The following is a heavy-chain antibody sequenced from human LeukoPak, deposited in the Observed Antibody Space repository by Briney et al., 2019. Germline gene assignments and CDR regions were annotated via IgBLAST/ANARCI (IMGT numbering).Heavy chain of an antibody. Sequence: SETLSLTCTVSGGSISSYYWSWIRQPPGKGLEWIGYIYYSGSTNYNPSLKSRVTISVDTSKNQFSLKLSSVTAADTAVYCCARGKWELPHMAHYYYYGMDVWGQGTTVTVSS. CDR1: GGSISSYY. J-gene: IGHJ6*02. V-gene: IGHV4-59*01. CDR2: IYYSGST. D-gene: IGHD1-26*01. CDR3: ARGKWELPHMAHYYYYGMDV.